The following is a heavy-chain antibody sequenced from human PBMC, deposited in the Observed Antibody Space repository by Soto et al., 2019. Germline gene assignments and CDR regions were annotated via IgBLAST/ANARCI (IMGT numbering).Heavy chain of an antibody. Sequence: ASVKVSCKASGYTFTSHGISWVRQAPGQGLEWMGWISAYNGNTNYAQKLQGRVTMTTDTSTSTAYMELRSLRSDDTAVYYCARDLGYCTNGVCYSGYWGQGTLVTVSS. V-gene: IGHV1-18*01. D-gene: IGHD2-8*01. CDR3: ARDLGYCTNGVCYSGY. J-gene: IGHJ4*02. CDR2: ISAYNGNT. CDR1: GYTFTSHG.